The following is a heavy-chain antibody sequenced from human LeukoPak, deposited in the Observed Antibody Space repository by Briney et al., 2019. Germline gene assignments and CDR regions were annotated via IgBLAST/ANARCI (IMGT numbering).Heavy chain of an antibody. V-gene: IGHV1-2*02. CDR3: ARGPDIVVVVAATTLGY. CDR1: GYTFTGYY. J-gene: IGHJ4*02. D-gene: IGHD2-15*01. CDR2: ISPNSGGT. Sequence: GASVKVSCKASGYTFTGYYMHWVRQAPGQGLEWMGWISPNSGGTNYAQKFQGRVTMTRDTSISTAYMELSRLRSDDTAVYYCARGPDIVVVVAATTLGYWGQGTLVTVSS.